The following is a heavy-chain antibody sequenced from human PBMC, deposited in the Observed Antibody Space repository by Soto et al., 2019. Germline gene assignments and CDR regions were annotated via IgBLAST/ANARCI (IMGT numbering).Heavy chain of an antibody. J-gene: IGHJ6*02. D-gene: IGHD3-10*01. Sequence: QVQLQESGPGLVKPSETLSLTCTVSGGSISSYYWSWIRQPAGKGLEWIGRIYTSGSTNYNPSLKSRVTMSVDTSKNQFSLKLRSVTAADTAVYYCARDRITMVRGVIPHDYYYYGMDVWGQGTTVTVSS. V-gene: IGHV4-4*07. CDR1: GGSISSYY. CDR2: IYTSGST. CDR3: ARDRITMVRGVIPHDYYYYGMDV.